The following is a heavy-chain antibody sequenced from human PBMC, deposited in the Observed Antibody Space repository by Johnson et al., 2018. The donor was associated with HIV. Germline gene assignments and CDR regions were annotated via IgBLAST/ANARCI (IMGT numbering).Heavy chain of an antibody. CDR3: ARDRHGSGRPNAFEI. D-gene: IGHD3-10*01. CDR2: ISYDGSNK. J-gene: IGHJ3*02. V-gene: IGHV3-30-3*01. Sequence: QVQLVESGGGVVQPGRSLRLSCAASGFTFSSYAMHWVRQAPGKGLEWVAVISYDGSNKYYADSVKGRFTISRDNSKNTLYLQMNSLRVEDTGVYHCARDRHGSGRPNAFEIWGQGTMVTVSS. CDR1: GFTFSSYA.